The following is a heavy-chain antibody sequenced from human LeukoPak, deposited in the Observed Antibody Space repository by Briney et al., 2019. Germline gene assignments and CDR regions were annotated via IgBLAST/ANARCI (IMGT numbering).Heavy chain of an antibody. D-gene: IGHD3-22*01. V-gene: IGHV4-59*01. Sequence: SETLSLTCTVSGVSISSYYWSWIRQPPGKGLEWIGYIYYSGSTNYNPSLKSRVTIPVDTSKNQFSLKLSSVTAADTAVYYCARAIYSSGYYSFDYWGQGTLVTVSS. CDR2: IYYSGST. J-gene: IGHJ4*02. CDR1: GVSISSYY. CDR3: ARAIYSSGYYSFDY.